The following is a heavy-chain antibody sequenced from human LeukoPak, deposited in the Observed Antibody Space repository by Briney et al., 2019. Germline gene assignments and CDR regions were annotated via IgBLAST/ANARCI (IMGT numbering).Heavy chain of an antibody. CDR1: GFTISNYD. Sequence: GGSLRLSCAASGFTISNYDMHWVRQKPGKGLECVSTIHTSGDTYSPASVKGRIAISRENAKNSLSLQMNSLRAGDTAVYYCARGDYYYSGMDVWGQGTTVTVSS. CDR3: ARGDYYYSGMDV. D-gene: IGHD2-21*01. J-gene: IGHJ6*02. CDR2: IHTSGDT. V-gene: IGHV3-13*01.